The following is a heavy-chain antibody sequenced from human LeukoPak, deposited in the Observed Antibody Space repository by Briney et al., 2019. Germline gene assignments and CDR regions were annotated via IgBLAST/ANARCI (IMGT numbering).Heavy chain of an antibody. CDR2: AHYSGTT. V-gene: IGHV4-61*01. CDR1: GDSVSSSIYY. D-gene: IGHD5-12*01. J-gene: IGHJ4*02. Sequence: SETLSLTCTVSGDSVSSSIYYWTWIRQAPGNGLQWIVLAHYSGTTNYNPSLKSRVDISVDTSNYQFSLKLTSVTAADTAVYFCARSRTSRGYTGLGYLDYWGQGTLVTVSS. CDR3: ARSRTSRGYTGLGYLDY.